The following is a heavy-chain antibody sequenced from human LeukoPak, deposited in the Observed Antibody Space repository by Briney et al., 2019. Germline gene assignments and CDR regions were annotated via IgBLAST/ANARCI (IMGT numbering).Heavy chain of an antibody. CDR2: INPSGGST. Sequence: ASVKVSCKASGYTFTSYYMHWVRQAPGQGLEWMGIINPSGGSTSYAQKFQGRVTMTRDTSTSTAYMELSSLRSEDTAVYYCAREGTLNCSGGSCYGGNWFDPWGQGTLVTVSS. V-gene: IGHV1-46*01. CDR3: AREGTLNCSGGSCYGGNWFDP. D-gene: IGHD2-15*01. J-gene: IGHJ5*02. CDR1: GYTFTSYY.